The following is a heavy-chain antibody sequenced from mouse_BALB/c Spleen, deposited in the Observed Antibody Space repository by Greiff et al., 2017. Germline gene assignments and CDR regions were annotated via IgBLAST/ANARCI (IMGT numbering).Heavy chain of an antibody. CDR2: IRNKANGYTT. CDR1: GFTFTDYY. CDR3: ARETVAYAMDY. Sequence: EVHLVESGGGLVQPGGSLRLSCATSGFTFTDYYMSWVRQPPGKALEWLGFIRNKANGYTTEYSASVKGRFTISRDNSQSILYLQMNTLRAEDSATYYCARETVAYAMDYWGQGTSVTVSS. J-gene: IGHJ4*01. D-gene: IGHD1-1*01. V-gene: IGHV7-3*02.